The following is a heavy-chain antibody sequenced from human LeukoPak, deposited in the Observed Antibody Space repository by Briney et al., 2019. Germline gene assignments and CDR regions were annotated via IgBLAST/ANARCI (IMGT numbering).Heavy chain of an antibody. CDR1: GGTFSSYA. V-gene: IGHV1-69*04. Sequence: SVKVSCKASGGTFSSYAVSWVRQAPGQGLEWMGRIIPILGIANYAQKFQGRVTITADKSTSTACMELSSLRSEDTAVYYCARDSTSYDFWSGYYTGYRGYFDYWGRGTLVTVSS. D-gene: IGHD3-3*01. CDR3: ARDSTSYDFWSGYYTGYRGYFDY. CDR2: IIPILGIA. J-gene: IGHJ4*02.